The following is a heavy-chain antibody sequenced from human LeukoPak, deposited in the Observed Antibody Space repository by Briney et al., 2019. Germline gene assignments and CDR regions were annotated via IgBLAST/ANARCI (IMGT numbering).Heavy chain of an antibody. CDR1: GFTFSDYD. J-gene: IGHJ4*02. D-gene: IGHD5-24*01. CDR2: ISSSGSTI. V-gene: IGHV3-11*01. CDR3: ARAGRGWLQSFDY. Sequence: GSLRLSCAASGFTFSDYDMSWIRQAPGQGLEWVSYISSSGSTIYYADSVKGRFTISRDNAKNSLYLQMNSLRAEDTAVYYCARAGRGWLQSFDYWGQGTLVTVSS.